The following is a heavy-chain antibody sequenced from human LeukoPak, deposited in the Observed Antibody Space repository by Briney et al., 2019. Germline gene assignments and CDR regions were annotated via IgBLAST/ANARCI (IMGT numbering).Heavy chain of an antibody. CDR3: AREGRGHYYDRRDPGDPKLPSDY. D-gene: IGHD3-22*01. J-gene: IGHJ4*02. CDR2: INTNTGNP. V-gene: IGHV7-4-1*02. CDR1: GYTFTSYA. Sequence: GASVKVSCKASGYTFTSYAMNWVRQAPGQGLEWMGWINTNTGNPTYAQGFTGRFVFSLDTSVSTAYLQISSLKAEDTAVYYCAREGRGHYYDRRDPGDPKLPSDYWGQGTLVTVSS.